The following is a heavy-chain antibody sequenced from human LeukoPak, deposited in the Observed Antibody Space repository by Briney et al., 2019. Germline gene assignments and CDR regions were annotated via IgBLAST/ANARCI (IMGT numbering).Heavy chain of an antibody. D-gene: IGHD2-21*01. J-gene: IGHJ4*02. CDR3: AKARWGSGAFDY. CDR1: GFTFSSYA. V-gene: IGHV3-23*01. CDR2: ISGSGGST. Sequence: GGSLRLSCAASGFTFSSYAMSWVRQAPRKGLEWVSAISGSGGSTYYADSVKGRFTISRDNSKNTLYLQMNSLRAEDTAVYYCAKARWGSGAFDYWGQGTLVTVSS.